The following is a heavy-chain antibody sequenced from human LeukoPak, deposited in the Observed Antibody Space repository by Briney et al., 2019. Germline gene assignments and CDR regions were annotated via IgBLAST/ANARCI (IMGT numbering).Heavy chain of an antibody. V-gene: IGHV4-34*01. CDR1: GGSFSGYY. J-gene: IGHJ4*02. CDR3: ARGELAVAGYDFDY. Sequence: PSETPSLTCAVYGGSFSGYYWSWIRQPPGKGLEWIGEINHSGSTNYNPSLKSRVTISVDTSKNQFSLKLSSVTAADTAVYYCARGELAVAGYDFDYWGQGTLVTVSS. CDR2: INHSGST. D-gene: IGHD6-19*01.